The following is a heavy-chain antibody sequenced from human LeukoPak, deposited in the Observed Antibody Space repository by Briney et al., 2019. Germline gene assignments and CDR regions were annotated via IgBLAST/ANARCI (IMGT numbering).Heavy chain of an antibody. CDR3: ARDGYDSSGYYPLGAFDI. V-gene: IGHV1-2*02. CDR2: INPNSGGT. CDR1: GYTFTGYY. D-gene: IGHD3-22*01. Sequence: ASVKVSCKASGYTFTGYYMHWVRQAPGQGLEWMGWINPNSGGTNYAQKFRGRVTMTRDTSISTAYMELSRLRSDDTAVYYCARDGYDSSGYYPLGAFDIWGQGTMVTVSS. J-gene: IGHJ3*02.